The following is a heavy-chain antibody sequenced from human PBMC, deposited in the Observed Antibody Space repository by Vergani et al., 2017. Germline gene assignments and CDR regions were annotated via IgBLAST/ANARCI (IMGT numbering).Heavy chain of an antibody. D-gene: IGHD3-3*01. CDR2: IYYSGST. J-gene: IGHJ5*02. CDR3: ARDFGFLEWSGGWFDP. CDR1: GSSISSGGYY. Sequence: QVQLHESGPGLVKPSQTLSLTCTVSGSSISSGGYYWSWIRQHPGKGLEWIGYIYYSGSTYYNPSLKSRVTISVDTSKNQFSLKLSSVTAADTAVYYCARDFGFLEWSGGWFDPWGQGTLVTVSS. V-gene: IGHV4-31*03.